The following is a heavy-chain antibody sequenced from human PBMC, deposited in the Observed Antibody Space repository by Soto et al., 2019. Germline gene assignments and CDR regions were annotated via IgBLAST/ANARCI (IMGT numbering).Heavy chain of an antibody. J-gene: IGHJ5*02. CDR2: IYHGGTT. CDR1: GGFSRSGDSS. D-gene: IGHD2-2*01. V-gene: IGHV4-30-2*01. CDR3: ARGRTGIFCSSNKSPGNWFAP. Sequence: QVQLQESGSGLVRPSQTLSLTCAVSGGFSRSGDSSWSWIRQPPGIGLAWIGHIYHGGTTFYNPSLKSRVAISEDRSKNQFSLRRSSVTAADTAVYYCARGRTGIFCSSNKSPGNWFAPWGQGTLVTVSS.